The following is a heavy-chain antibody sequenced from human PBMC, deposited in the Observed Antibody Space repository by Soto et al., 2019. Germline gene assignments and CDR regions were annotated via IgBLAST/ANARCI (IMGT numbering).Heavy chain of an antibody. CDR1: GFTFSDYY. Sequence: GGSLRLSCAASGFTFSDYYMSWIRQAPGKGLEWVSYISSSSYTNYADSVKGRFTISRDNAKNSLYLQMNSLRAEDTAVYYCARGLVGAATPVAFDIWGQGTMVTVSS. J-gene: IGHJ3*02. CDR2: ISSSSYT. CDR3: ARGLVGAATPVAFDI. V-gene: IGHV3-11*06. D-gene: IGHD1-26*01.